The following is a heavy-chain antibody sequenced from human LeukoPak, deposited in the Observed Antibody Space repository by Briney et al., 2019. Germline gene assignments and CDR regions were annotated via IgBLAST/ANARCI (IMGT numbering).Heavy chain of an antibody. CDR3: ARVRHYYDSSGYNDAFDI. V-gene: IGHV4-34*01. CDR1: GGSFSGNY. D-gene: IGHD3-22*01. J-gene: IGHJ3*02. CDR2: INHSGGT. Sequence: SETLSLTCAVYGGSFSGNYWSWIRQPPGKGLEWIGEINHSGGTNYNPSLKSRVTISVDTSKNQFSLKLTSVTAADTAVYYCARVRHYYDSSGYNDAFDIWGQGTMVTVSS.